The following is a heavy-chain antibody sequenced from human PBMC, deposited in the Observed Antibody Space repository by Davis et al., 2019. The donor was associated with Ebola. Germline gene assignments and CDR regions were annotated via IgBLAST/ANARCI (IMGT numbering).Heavy chain of an antibody. CDR3: ARDRPIDS. CDR2: VTYGGRSQ. V-gene: IGHV3-30*03. CDR1: GFNFRIYA. Sequence: GESLKISCEGSGFNFRIYAMHWVRQAPGKGLEWIGLVTYGGRSQHYADFARGRFRISSDDSKNELYLDIDRVTREDTAIYYCARDRPIDSWGQGSLVTVSS. J-gene: IGHJ4*02.